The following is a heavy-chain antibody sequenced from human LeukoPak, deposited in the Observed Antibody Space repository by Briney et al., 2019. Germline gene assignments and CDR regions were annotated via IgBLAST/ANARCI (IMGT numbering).Heavy chain of an antibody. Sequence: SETLSLACSVSGGSVSGYYWSWIRQPPGKGLERIAYIHYTGRTNYNPSLRSRVIISVDTSKNQLSLKVNSVTAADTAVYYCGRWANYGMDVWGQGTTVSVSS. V-gene: IGHV4-59*02. J-gene: IGHJ6*02. CDR3: GRWANYGMDV. CDR2: IHYTGRT. CDR1: GGSVSGYY.